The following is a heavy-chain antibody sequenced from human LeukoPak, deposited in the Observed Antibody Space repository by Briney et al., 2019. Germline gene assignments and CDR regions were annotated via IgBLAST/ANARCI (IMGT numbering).Heavy chain of an antibody. Sequence: PSETLSLTCTVSGGSISSYYWSWIRQPPGKGLEWIGCIYYSGSTNYNPSLKSRVTISVDTSKNQFSLKLSSVTAADTAVYYCARSYRAYYFDYWGQGTLVTVSS. D-gene: IGHD1-14*01. CDR1: GGSISSYY. J-gene: IGHJ4*02. CDR3: ARSYRAYYFDY. CDR2: IYYSGST. V-gene: IGHV4-59*01.